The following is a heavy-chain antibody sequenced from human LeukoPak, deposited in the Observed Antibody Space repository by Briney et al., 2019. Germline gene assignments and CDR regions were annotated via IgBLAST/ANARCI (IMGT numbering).Heavy chain of an antibody. Sequence: SETLSLTCTVSGGSISSYYWSWIRQPPGEGLEWIGYIYYSGSTNHNPSLKSRVTISVDTSKNQFSLKLSSVTAADTAVYYCARTDTYYDYVWGSYRYVQYFDYWGQGTPVTVSS. CDR1: GGSISSYY. D-gene: IGHD3-16*02. J-gene: IGHJ4*02. V-gene: IGHV4-59*08. CDR3: ARTDTYYDYVWGSYRYVQYFDY. CDR2: IYYSGST.